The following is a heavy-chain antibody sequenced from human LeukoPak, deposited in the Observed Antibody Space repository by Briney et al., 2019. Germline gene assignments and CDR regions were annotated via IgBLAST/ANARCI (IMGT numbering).Heavy chain of an antibody. CDR3: AKARGYSYGPGDY. D-gene: IGHD5-18*01. J-gene: IGHJ4*02. V-gene: IGHV3-23*01. Sequence: PGGSLRLSCAASGFTFNSYAMSWVRQAPGKGLEWVSVISGGGGSTSYADSVKGRFTISRDNSKNTLYLQMNSLRAEDTAVYYCAKARGYSYGPGDYWGQGTLVTVSS. CDR1: GFTFNSYA. CDR2: ISGGGGST.